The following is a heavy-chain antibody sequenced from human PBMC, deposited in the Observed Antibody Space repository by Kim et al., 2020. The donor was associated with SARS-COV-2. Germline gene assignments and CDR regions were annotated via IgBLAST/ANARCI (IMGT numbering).Heavy chain of an antibody. CDR1: GFTFSTND. CDR3: ARNSGWYDS. CDR2: IMGRGGST. V-gene: IGHV3-23*01. D-gene: IGHD6-19*01. Sequence: GGSLRLSCVASGFTFSTNDMTWVRQAPGKGLECVATIMGRGGSTYHADSVRGRFIVSRDISKNTLYLQMNSLRVEDTAMYYCARNSGWYDSWGQGLLVAVSS. J-gene: IGHJ5*01.